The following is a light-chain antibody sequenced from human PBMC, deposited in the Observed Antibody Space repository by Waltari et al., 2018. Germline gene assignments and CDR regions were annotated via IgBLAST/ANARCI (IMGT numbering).Light chain of an antibody. CDR1: PRVSSTY. CDR2: AVA. CDR3: QLYGGSPTLS. V-gene: IGKV3-20*01. Sequence: GLTLSPGTLSSSPGERATLSCRASPRVSSTYLAWYQPTPTQAPSLLIYAVATRATGIPDMFSGSGSGTAFTLTISRLEPEDFAVYYCQLYGGSPTLSFGGGTKVEIK. J-gene: IGKJ4*01.